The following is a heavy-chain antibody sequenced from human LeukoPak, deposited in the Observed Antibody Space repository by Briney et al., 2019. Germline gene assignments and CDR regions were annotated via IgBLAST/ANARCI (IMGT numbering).Heavy chain of an antibody. CDR2: IYTSGST. V-gene: IGHV4-61*02. D-gene: IGHD2-2*01. CDR1: GGSISSGSYY. J-gene: IGHJ5*02. CDR3: AGAYQYCSSTSCYRQGWFDP. Sequence: PSETLSLTCTVSGGSISSGSYYWSWIRQPAGKGLEWIGRIYTSGSTNYNPSLKSRVTISVDTSKNQFSLKLSSVTAADTAVYYCAGAYQYCSSTSCYRQGWFDPWGQGTLVTVSS.